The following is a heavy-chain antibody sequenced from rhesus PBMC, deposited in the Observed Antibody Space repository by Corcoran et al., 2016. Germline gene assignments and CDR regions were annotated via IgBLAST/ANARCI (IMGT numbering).Heavy chain of an antibody. CDR1: GASISRYW. D-gene: IGHD3-28*01. CDR2: INGNGGST. Sequence: QVQLQESGPGLVKPSETPSLTLAVSGASISRYWCIWIRQPPGKGLELIGEINGNGGSTYYNPSLKSRVTISKDASKNQFSLKLSSVTAADTAVYYCARGPIVVIKYGLDSWGQGVVVTVSS. V-gene: IGHV4-80*01. J-gene: IGHJ6*01. CDR3: ARGPIVVIKYGLDS.